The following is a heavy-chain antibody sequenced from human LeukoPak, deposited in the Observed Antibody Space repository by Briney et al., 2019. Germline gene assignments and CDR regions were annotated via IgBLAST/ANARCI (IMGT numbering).Heavy chain of an antibody. D-gene: IGHD3-16*02. Sequence: PSETLSLTCTVSGGSISSSSYYWGWIRQPPGKGLEWIGSIYYSGSTYYNPSLKSRVTISVDTSKNQFSLKLSSVTAADTAVYYCARVGDYYDYVWGSYRHQYFQHWGQGTLVTVSS. CDR2: IYYSGST. V-gene: IGHV4-39*07. CDR1: GGSISSSSYY. J-gene: IGHJ1*01. CDR3: ARVGDYYDYVWGSYRHQYFQH.